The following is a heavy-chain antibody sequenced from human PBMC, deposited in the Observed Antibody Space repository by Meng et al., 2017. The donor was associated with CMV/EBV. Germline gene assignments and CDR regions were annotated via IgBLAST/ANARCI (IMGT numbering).Heavy chain of an antibody. D-gene: IGHD5-12*01. CDR2: IYYSGST. J-gene: IGHJ5*02. CDR1: GGSISSYY. CDR3: ARDVATIGNWFDP. V-gene: IGHV4-59*01. Sequence: GSLRLSCTVSGGSISSYYWSWIRQPPGKGLEWIGYIYYSGSTNYNPSLKSRVTISVDTSKNKFSLKLSSVTAADTAVYYCARDVATIGNWFDPWGQGTLVTVSS.